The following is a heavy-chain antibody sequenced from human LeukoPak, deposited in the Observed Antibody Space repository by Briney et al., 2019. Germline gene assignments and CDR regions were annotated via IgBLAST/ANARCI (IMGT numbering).Heavy chain of an antibody. V-gene: IGHV1-2*02. CDR3: ALLWFGELLGFDP. Sequence: GASVKVSCKASGYTFTGYYMHWVRQAPGQGLEWMGWINPNSGGTNYAQKFQGRVTMTRDTSISTAYMELSRLRSDDTAVYYCALLWFGELLGFDPWGQGTLVTVPS. CDR2: INPNSGGT. J-gene: IGHJ5*02. D-gene: IGHD3-10*01. CDR1: GYTFTGYY.